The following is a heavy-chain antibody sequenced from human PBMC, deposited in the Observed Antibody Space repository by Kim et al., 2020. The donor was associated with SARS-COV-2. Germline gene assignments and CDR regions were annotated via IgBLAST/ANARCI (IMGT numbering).Heavy chain of an antibody. V-gene: IGHV4-31*03. J-gene: IGHJ5*02. CDR2: IYYSGST. Sequence: SETLSLTCTVSGGSIRTGGYYWTWIRQHPGKGLEWMGHIYYSGSTSYNPSLKSRVTISIDTSENQFSLNLSSVTAADTAVYYCARAANYDVLTGYFKGFDPWGQGTLVTASS. D-gene: IGHD3-9*01. CDR1: GGSIRTGGYY. CDR3: ARAANYDVLTGYFKGFDP.